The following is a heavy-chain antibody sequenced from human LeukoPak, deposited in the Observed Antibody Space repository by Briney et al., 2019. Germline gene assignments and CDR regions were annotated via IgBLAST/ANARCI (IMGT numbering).Heavy chain of an antibody. V-gene: IGHV4-4*07. Sequence: PSETLSLTCTVSGGSISSYYWSWIRQPAGKGLEWIGRIYTSGSTNYNPSLKSRVTMSVDTSKNQFSLKLSSVTAADTAVYYCARDPSSGWYNWFDPCGQGTLVTVSS. CDR3: ARDPSSGWYNWFDP. CDR1: GGSISSYY. J-gene: IGHJ5*02. CDR2: IYTSGST. D-gene: IGHD6-19*01.